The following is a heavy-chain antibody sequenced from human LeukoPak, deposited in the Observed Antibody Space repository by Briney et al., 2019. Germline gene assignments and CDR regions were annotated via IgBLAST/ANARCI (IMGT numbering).Heavy chain of an antibody. J-gene: IGHJ4*02. CDR1: GYTFTSYY. CDR3: ARDMIGVAEIDY. V-gene: IGHV1-18*04. D-gene: IGHD3-22*01. CDR2: ISAYNGNT. Sequence: GASVKVSFKASGYTFTSYYMHWVRQAPGQGLEWMGWISAYNGNTNYAQKLQGRVTMTTDTSTSTAYMELRSLRSDDTAVYYCARDMIGVAEIDYWGQGTLVTVSS.